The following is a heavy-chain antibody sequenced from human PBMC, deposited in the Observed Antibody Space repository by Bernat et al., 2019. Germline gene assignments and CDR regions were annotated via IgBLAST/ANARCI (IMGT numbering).Heavy chain of an antibody. CDR2: ISYDGSNK. CDR1: GFTFSSYA. D-gene: IGHD3-22*01. CDR3: ARVVGEYYYDSSGYKY. V-gene: IGHV3-30-3*01. J-gene: IGHJ4*02. Sequence: VQLVESGGGVVQPGRSLRLSCAASGFTFSSYAMHWVRQAPGKGLEWVAVISYDGSNKYYADSVKGRFTISRDNSKNTLYLQMNSLRAEDTAVYYCARVVGEYYYDSSGYKYWGQGTLVTVSS.